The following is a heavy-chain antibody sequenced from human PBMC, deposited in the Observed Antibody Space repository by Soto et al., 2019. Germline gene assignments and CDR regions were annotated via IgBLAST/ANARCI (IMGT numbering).Heavy chain of an antibody. D-gene: IGHD3-22*01. V-gene: IGHV4-31*03. CDR3: ARAIGPGYDSSGYYFRSYYFDY. Sequence: SETLSLTCTVSGGSISSGVYYWSWIRHHPGKGLEWIGYIYYSGSTYYNPSLKSRVTISVDTSKNQFSLKLSSVTAADTAVYYCARAIGPGYDSSGYYFRSYYFDYWGQGTLVTVSS. CDR1: GGSISSGVYY. J-gene: IGHJ4*02. CDR2: IYYSGST.